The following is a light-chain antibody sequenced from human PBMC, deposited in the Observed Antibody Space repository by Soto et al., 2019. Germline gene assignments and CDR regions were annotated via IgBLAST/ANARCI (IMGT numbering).Light chain of an antibody. V-gene: IGLV2-8*01. CDR2: EVS. J-gene: IGLJ2*01. CDR1: SSDVGGYNF. CDR3: SSYAGSNNLV. Sequence: QSVLTQPPSASGSPGQSVTISCTGTSSDVGGYNFVSWYQQHPGRAPRLMVSEVSKRPSGVPDRFSGSKSGNTASLTVSGRQAEYEAEYYCSSYAGSNNLVFGGGTKLTVL.